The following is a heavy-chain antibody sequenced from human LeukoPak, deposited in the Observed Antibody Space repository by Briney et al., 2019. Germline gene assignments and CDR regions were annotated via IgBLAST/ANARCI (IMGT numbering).Heavy chain of an antibody. CDR1: GGSFSGYY. CDR3: ARGDYYDSSGYYHEPDY. CDR2: INHSGST. D-gene: IGHD3-22*01. J-gene: IGHJ4*02. V-gene: IGHV4-34*01. Sequence: KASETLSLTCAVYGGSFSGYYWGWIRQPPGKGLEWIGEINHSGSTNYNPSLKSRVTISVDTSKNQFSLKLSSVTAADTAVYYCARGDYYDSSGYYHEPDYWGQGTLVTVSS.